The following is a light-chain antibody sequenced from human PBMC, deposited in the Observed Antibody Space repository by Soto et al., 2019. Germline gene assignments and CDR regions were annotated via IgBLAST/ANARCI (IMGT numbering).Light chain of an antibody. Sequence: EVVMTQSPAILSVSPGGRATFSCRASQSVGINVAWYQQKPGQAPRLLIYGASTRATGVPARFSGSGSGTELTLTITSLQSEDFAVYCCQQYNNWPLTFGPGTRLEIK. CDR1: QSVGIN. CDR3: QQYNNWPLT. CDR2: GAS. V-gene: IGKV3D-15*01. J-gene: IGKJ5*01.